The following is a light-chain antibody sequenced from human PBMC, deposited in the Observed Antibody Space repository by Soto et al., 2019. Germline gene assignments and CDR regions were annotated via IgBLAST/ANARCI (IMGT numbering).Light chain of an antibody. V-gene: IGKV3-20*01. CDR1: QSIDSSY. J-gene: IGKJ1*01. CDR2: GTS. Sequence: EIVLTHSPGTLSLSPGERATLSCSASQSIDSSYVAWYRQKPGQAPTLLIYGTSRRATGVSDRFSGSGSGTDFTLSISRLEPEDFAVYYCQQYGSSPRTFGQGTKVEIK. CDR3: QQYGSSPRT.